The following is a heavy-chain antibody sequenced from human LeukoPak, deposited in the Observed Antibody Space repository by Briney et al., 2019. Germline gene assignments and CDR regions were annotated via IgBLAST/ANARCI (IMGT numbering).Heavy chain of an antibody. V-gene: IGHV4-34*01. CDR2: INHSGST. D-gene: IGHD6-19*01. J-gene: IGHJ3*02. CDR3: ARVIGWYVFGGDAFDI. CDR1: GGSFSGYY. Sequence: SETLSLTCAVYGGSFSGYYWSWIRRPPGKGLEWIGEINHSGSTNYNPSLKSRVTISVDTSKNQFSLKLSSVTAADTAVYYCARVIGWYVFGGDAFDIWGQGTMVTVSS.